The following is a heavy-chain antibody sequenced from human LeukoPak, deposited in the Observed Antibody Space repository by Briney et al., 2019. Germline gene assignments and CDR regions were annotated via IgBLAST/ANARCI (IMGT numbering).Heavy chain of an antibody. Sequence: SVKVSCKASGGTFSSYATSWVRQAPGQGLEWMGGIIPNFGTANYAQKFQGRVTITADESTSTAYMELSSLRSEDTAVYYCARNIVVAPHNWFDPWGQGTLVTVSS. CDR1: GGTFSSYA. D-gene: IGHD2-15*01. CDR3: ARNIVVAPHNWFDP. J-gene: IGHJ5*02. CDR2: IIPNFGTA. V-gene: IGHV1-69*01.